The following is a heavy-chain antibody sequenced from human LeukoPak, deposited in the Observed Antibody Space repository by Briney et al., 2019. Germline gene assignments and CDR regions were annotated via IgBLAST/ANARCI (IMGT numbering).Heavy chain of an antibody. CDR2: ISSSSSYI. CDR3: ARDIRCGSGSLYDY. J-gene: IGHJ4*02. V-gene: IGHV3-21*01. D-gene: IGHD3-10*01. Sequence: GGTLRLSCAASGFTFSSCSMNWVRHAPRKGQELVSSISSSSSYIYYADSVKGRFTISRDNDKNSLYMQMNSMRAEDTAVYYCARDIRCGSGSLYDYWGQGALVTVSS. CDR1: GFTFSSCS.